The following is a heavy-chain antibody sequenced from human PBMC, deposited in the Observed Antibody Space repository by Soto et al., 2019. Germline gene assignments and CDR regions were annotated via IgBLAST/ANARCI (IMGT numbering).Heavy chain of an antibody. CDR2: ISPLKGRT. CDR1: GYTFTSYG. V-gene: IGHV1-18*04. Sequence: QVQLVQSGPDLKRPGASMKVSCKASGYTFTSYGISWGRQAPGQGLEWMAWISPLKGRTQYSQKAQGRVTLSTDTSLNTAYMEMTTLRVDDTAVYYCAMDYGDRPEYFKHWGQGTLVTVS. CDR3: AMDYGDRPEYFKH. D-gene: IGHD4-17*01. J-gene: IGHJ1*01.